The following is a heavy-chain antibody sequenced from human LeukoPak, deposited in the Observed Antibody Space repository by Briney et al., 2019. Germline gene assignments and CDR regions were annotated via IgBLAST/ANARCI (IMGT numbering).Heavy chain of an antibody. CDR1: GGTFSSYA. CDR2: TIPTFGTA. D-gene: IGHD2-2*01. V-gene: IGHV1-69*06. J-gene: IGHJ3*02. Sequence: GASVKVSCKASGGTFSSYAISWVRQASGQGLEWMGGTIPTFGTANYAQKFQGRVTITADKSTSTAYMELSSLRSEDTAVYYCARAGVVPAAGAFDIWGQGTMVTVSS. CDR3: ARAGVVPAAGAFDI.